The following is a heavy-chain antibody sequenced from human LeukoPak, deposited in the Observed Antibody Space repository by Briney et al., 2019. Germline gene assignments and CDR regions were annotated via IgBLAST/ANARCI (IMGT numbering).Heavy chain of an antibody. V-gene: IGHV1-69*13. CDR2: ITPIFGTA. CDR3: ARDGGYCSSTSCYDFDY. J-gene: IGHJ4*02. Sequence: SVKVSCKASGGTFSSYAISWVRQAPGQGLEWMGGITPIFGTANYAQKFQGRVTITADESTSTAYMELSSLRSEDTAVYYCARDGGYCSSTSCYDFDYWGQGTLVTVSS. CDR1: GGTFSSYA. D-gene: IGHD2-2*03.